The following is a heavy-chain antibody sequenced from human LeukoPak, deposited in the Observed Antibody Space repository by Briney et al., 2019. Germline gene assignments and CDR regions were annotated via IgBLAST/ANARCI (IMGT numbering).Heavy chain of an antibody. J-gene: IGHJ3*02. CDR3: ARGDTSLQRNDALDI. CDR1: GFTFSSYA. Sequence: GGSLRLSCAASGFTFSSYAMTWVRQAPGKGLEWVSAISGSGVSTYYADSVKGRFTISRDNSRNTLYLQMNTLRAEDTAVYYCARGDTSLQRNDALDIWGQGTMVSVSS. CDR2: ISGSGVST. D-gene: IGHD2/OR15-2a*01. V-gene: IGHV3-23*01.